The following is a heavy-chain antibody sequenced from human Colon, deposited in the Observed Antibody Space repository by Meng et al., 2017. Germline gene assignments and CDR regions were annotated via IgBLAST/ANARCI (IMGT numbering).Heavy chain of an antibody. CDR3: ARAYVDTAMVTND. Sequence: QVQLRESGPGLVKPSETLSLTCAVSGGSISSDTWWSWVRQPPGKGLEWIGEIYHTGSTNYNPSLKSRVTMSVDKSKNQFSLKLSSVTAADTAVYYCARAYVDTAMVTNDWGQGTLVTVSS. CDR2: IYHTGST. J-gene: IGHJ4*02. V-gene: IGHV4-4*02. CDR1: GGSISSDTW. D-gene: IGHD5-18*01.